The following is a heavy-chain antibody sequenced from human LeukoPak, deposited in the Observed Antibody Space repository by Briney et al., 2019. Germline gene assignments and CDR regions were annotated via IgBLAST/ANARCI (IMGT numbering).Heavy chain of an antibody. CDR2: INPSGGCT. CDR1: GYTFTSYY. J-gene: IGHJ4*02. D-gene: IGHD2-2*01. Sequence: GASVKVSCKASGYTFTSYYMHWVRQAPGQGLEWMGMINPSGGCTSYAQKFQGRVTMTRDTSTSTVYMELSSLRSEDTAVYYCARHPSPQLHHFDYWGQGTLVTVSS. V-gene: IGHV1-46*01. CDR3: ARHPSPQLHHFDY.